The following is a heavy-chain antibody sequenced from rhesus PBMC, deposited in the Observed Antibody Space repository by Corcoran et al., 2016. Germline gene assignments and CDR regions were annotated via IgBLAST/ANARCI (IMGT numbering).Heavy chain of an antibody. CDR3: ARRRIAAATYYFDY. CDR1: GYSISSGYD. Sequence: QVQLQESGPGVVKPSETLSLTCAVSGYSISSGYDWSWIRHPPGKGLEWIGYIYCSSGSTTYNPSLKNRGTMSKDTYKNQFSLKLSSVTAADTAVYYCARRRIAAATYYFDYWGQGVLVTVSS. CDR2: IYCSSGST. D-gene: IGHD6-31*01. V-gene: IGHV4-76*01. J-gene: IGHJ4*01.